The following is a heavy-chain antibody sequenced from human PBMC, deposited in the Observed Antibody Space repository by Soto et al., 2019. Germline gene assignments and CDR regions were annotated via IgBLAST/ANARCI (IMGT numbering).Heavy chain of an antibody. Sequence: SETLSLTCTVSGGSIGGSNYFWGWIRQSPGTGLEWLGTIYPSGSTYYNPSLKSRITMSLDTSKNQFSLNLGSVTAADTAVYYCARGVEYSSSWYRSYGMDVWGQGTTVTVSS. V-gene: IGHV4-39*01. CDR1: GGSIGGSNYF. CDR2: IYPSGST. J-gene: IGHJ6*02. CDR3: ARGVEYSSSWYRSYGMDV. D-gene: IGHD6-13*01.